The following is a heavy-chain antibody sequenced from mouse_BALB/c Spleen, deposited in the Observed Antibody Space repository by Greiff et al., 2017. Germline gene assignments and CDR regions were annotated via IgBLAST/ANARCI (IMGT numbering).Heavy chain of an antibody. CDR3: ARLGYDYPFAY. CDR2: IYPGDGDT. V-gene: IGHV1-87*01. J-gene: IGHJ3*01. D-gene: IGHD2-4*01. CDR1: GYTFTSYW. Sequence: QVQLKESGAELARPGASVKLSCKASGYTFTSYWMQWVKQRPGQGLEWIGAIYPGDGDTRYTQKFKGKATLTADKSSSTAYMQLSSLASEDSAVYYCARLGYDYPFAYWGQGTLVTVSA.